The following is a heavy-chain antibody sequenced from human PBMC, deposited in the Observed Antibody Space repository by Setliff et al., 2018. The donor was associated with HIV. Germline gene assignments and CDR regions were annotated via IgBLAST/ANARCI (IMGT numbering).Heavy chain of an antibody. J-gene: IGHJ5*02. Sequence: ASVKVSCKASGGTFSSYVISWVRQAPGQGPEWMGGIIPMYGVTNYAQKFQGSVTITTDESTSTAYMELSSLRSEDTAVYYCALPYCSGGNCWSSASLPPAGWFDPWGQGTLVTVSS. CDR1: GGTFSSYV. D-gene: IGHD2-15*01. CDR2: IIPMYGVT. CDR3: ALPYCSGGNCWSSASLPPAGWFDP. V-gene: IGHV1-69*05.